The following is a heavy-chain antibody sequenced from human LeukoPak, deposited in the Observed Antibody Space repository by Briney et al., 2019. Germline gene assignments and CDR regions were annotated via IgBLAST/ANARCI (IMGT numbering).Heavy chain of an antibody. CDR1: CGSISSSSYY. J-gene: IGHJ3*02. V-gene: IGHV4-39*01. CDR2: IYYSGST. D-gene: IGHD3-10*01. CDR3: ARRELLSTPDAFDI. Sequence: PSETLSLTCTVSCGSISSSSYYWGWIRQPPGKGLEWIGSIYYSGSTYYNPSLKSRVTISVDTSKNQFSLKVSSVTAADTAVYYCARRELLSTPDAFDIWGQGTMVTVSS.